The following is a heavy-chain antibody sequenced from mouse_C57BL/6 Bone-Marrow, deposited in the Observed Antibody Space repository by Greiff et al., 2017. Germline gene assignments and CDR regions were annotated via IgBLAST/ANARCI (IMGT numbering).Heavy chain of an antibody. Sequence: QVQLQQSGAELVRPGTSVKVSCKASGYAFTNYLIEWVKQRPGQGLEWIGVINPGSGGTNYNEKFKGKATLTADKSSSTAYMQLSSLTSEDSAVYFCARCGPYWYFDVWGTGTTVTVSS. CDR2: INPGSGGT. CDR1: GYAFTNYL. V-gene: IGHV1-54*01. CDR3: ARCGPYWYFDV. J-gene: IGHJ1*03.